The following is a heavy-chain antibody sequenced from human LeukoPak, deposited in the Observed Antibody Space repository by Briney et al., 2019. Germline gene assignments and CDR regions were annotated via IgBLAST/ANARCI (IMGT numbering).Heavy chain of an antibody. CDR3: ARDSQYSGSLAGAFDI. V-gene: IGHV3-21*01. D-gene: IGHD1-26*01. CDR1: GFTFSSYS. CDR2: ISSSSSYI. J-gene: IGHJ3*02. Sequence: PGGSLRLSCAASGFTFSSYSMNWVRQAPGKGLEWVSSISSSSSYIYYADSVKGRFTISRDNAKNSLYLQMNSLRAEDTAVYYCARDSQYSGSLAGAFDIWGQGTMVTVSS.